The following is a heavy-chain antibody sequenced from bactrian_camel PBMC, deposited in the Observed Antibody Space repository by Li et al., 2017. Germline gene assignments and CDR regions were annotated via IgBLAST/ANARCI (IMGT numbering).Heavy chain of an antibody. V-gene: IGHV3S55*01. CDR1: GYTYC. D-gene: IGHD2*01. CDR2: IDTDDRT. Sequence: QVQLVESGGGSVQAGGSLRLSCAASGYTYCMGWFRQVPGKEREGVAIIDTDDRTVHADSVKGRFAISKDSGKNSLYLQMNNLKPDDTAMYYYAQSERVFYSELWNEGHQYEYWGQGTQVTVS. J-gene: IGHJ4*01. CDR3: AQSERVFYSELWNEGHQYEY.